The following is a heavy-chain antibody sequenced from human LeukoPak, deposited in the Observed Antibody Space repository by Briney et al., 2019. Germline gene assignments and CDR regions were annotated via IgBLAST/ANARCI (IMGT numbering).Heavy chain of an antibody. Sequence: PGGSLRLSCAASGFTLSRYWMSWVRQAPGKGLEWVANINEDGSEKIFVGSVKGRFTISRDNAKNSLYLQMDSLRADDTAVYYCATYRGLDFGGQGTLVTVSS. J-gene: IGHJ4*02. CDR3: ATYRGLDF. CDR2: INEDGSEK. CDR1: GFTLSRYW. D-gene: IGHD2-21*01. V-gene: IGHV3-7*01.